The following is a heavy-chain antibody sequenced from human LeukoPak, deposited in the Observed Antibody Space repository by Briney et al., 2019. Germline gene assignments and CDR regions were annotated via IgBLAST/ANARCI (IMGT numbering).Heavy chain of an antibody. Sequence: TGTLSLTCTVSGGSVSTYYWNWIRQPPGKGLEWIGYIYIIGSTNYNPSLKSRLTISVDTSNNQFSLKLSSVTAADTAVYYCASTSGYCSGGNCYSAFDYWGQGTLVTVSP. D-gene: IGHD2-15*01. V-gene: IGHV4-59*02. CDR3: ASTSGYCSGGNCYSAFDY. J-gene: IGHJ4*02. CDR2: IYIIGST. CDR1: GGSVSTYY.